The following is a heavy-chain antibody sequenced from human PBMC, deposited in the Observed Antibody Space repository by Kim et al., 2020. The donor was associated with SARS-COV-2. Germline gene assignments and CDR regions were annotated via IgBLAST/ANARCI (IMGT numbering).Heavy chain of an antibody. CDR3: ARGVCKLGYCSSSDY. V-gene: IGHV4-34*01. CDR2: INHSGST. J-gene: IGHJ4*02. CDR1: GGSFSGYY. Sequence: SETLSLTCAVYGGSFSGYYWSWIRQPPGKGLEWIGEINHSGSTNYNPSLKSRVTISVDTSKNQFSLKLSSVTAADTAVYYCARGVCKLGYCSSSDYWGQGTLVTVSS. D-gene: IGHD2-2*01.